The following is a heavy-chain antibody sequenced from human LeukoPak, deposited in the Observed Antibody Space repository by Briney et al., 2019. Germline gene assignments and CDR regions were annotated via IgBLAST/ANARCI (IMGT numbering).Heavy chain of an antibody. Sequence: ASVKVSCKASGGTFSSYTISWVRQAPGRGLEWMGRIIPILGTANYAQKFQGRVTITADESTSTAYMELSSLRSEDTAVYYCASAGIVGAAVQGFDIWGQGTMVTVSS. CDR2: IIPILGTA. V-gene: IGHV1-69*08. CDR3: ASAGIVGAAVQGFDI. J-gene: IGHJ3*02. D-gene: IGHD1-26*01. CDR1: GGTFSSYT.